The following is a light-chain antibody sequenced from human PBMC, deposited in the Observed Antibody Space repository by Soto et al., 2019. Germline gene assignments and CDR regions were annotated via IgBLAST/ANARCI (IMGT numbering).Light chain of an antibody. J-gene: IGKJ2*01. CDR2: TAS. CDR3: QQSFGPPPT. V-gene: IGKV1-39*01. CDR1: QSISSY. Sequence: DIQMTPSPSSLSASVGDRVTITCRARQSISSYLYWYQQKPGKAPQLLIYTASTLPSGVPSRFSSSGSGTNFTLTISSLQPEDFATYFCQQSFGPPPTFGQGTKLEIK.